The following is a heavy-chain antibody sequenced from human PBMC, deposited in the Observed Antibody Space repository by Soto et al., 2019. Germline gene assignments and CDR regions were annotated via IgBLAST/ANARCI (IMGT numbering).Heavy chain of an antibody. CDR3: ARGLEVYGFSNCDY. Sequence: GGSLRLSCAASGFTFSSYSMTWVRQAPGKGLEWVSSISGSSSYIYYADSVRGRFSISRDNAKNSLYLQMNSLRAEDTGVYYCARGLEVYGFSNCDYWGQGTLVTVSS. V-gene: IGHV3-21*01. D-gene: IGHD2-8*01. CDR2: ISGSSSYI. CDR1: GFTFSSYS. J-gene: IGHJ4*02.